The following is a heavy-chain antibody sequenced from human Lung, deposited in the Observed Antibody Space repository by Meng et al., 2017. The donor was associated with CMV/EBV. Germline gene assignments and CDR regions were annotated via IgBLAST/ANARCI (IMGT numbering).Heavy chain of an antibody. CDR1: GYTFTNYG. J-gene: IGHJ4*02. CDR3: ARVEVGITSGDY. V-gene: IGHV1-18*01. CDR2: INAYNGDT. Sequence: VRLVQSGGGVKKPGASVKVSCKASGYTFTNYGITWVRHAPGQGLEWMGWINAYNGDTNYAQTLQGRVTMTTDTSTSTAYMELRSLRSDDTAVYYCARVEVGITSGDYWGQGTLVTVSS. D-gene: IGHD1-26*01.